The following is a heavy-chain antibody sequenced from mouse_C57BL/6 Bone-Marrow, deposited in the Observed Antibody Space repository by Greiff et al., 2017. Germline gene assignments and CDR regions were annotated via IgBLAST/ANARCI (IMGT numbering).Heavy chain of an antibody. J-gene: IGHJ1*03. CDR3: AREGVVATDWYFDV. D-gene: IGHD1-1*01. CDR2: IDPSDSYT. V-gene: IGHV1-69*01. Sequence: QVQLQQPGAALVMPGASVKLSCKASGYTFTSYWMHWVKQRPGQGLEWIGEIDPSDSYTNYNQKFKGKSTLTVDKSSSTAYMQLSSLTSEDSAVYYCAREGVVATDWYFDVWGTGTTVTVSS. CDR1: GYTFTSYW.